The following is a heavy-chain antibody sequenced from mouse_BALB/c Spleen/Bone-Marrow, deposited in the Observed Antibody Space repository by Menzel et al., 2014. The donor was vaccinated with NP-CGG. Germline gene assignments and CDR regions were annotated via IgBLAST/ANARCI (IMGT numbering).Heavy chain of an antibody. J-gene: IGHJ1*01. V-gene: IGHV5-12-2*01. D-gene: IGHD2-14*01. CDR2: ISNGGGST. CDR3: ARHGVRREWYFDV. Sequence: EVQLVESGGGLVQPGGSLKLSCAASGFTFSRYTMSWVRQTPEKRLEWVAYISNGGGSTYYPDTDTVKGRFTISRDNAKNTLYLQMSSLKSEDTAMYYCARHGVRREWYFDVWGAGTTVTVSP. CDR1: GFTFSRYT.